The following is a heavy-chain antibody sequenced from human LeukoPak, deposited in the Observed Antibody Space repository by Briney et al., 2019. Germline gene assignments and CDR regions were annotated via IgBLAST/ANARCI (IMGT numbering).Heavy chain of an antibody. Sequence: GGSLRLSCTASGFTISSGSMHWIRKAPGKGMEYVSASGYVGDTYYANSVKGRFTISRDISKNTLYLQMGSLRPEDMAVYYCARVGGSGSFDSWGQGTLVTVSS. V-gene: IGHV3-64*01. CDR3: ARVGGSGSFDS. D-gene: IGHD6-19*01. CDR1: GFTISSGS. CDR2: SGYVGDT. J-gene: IGHJ4*02.